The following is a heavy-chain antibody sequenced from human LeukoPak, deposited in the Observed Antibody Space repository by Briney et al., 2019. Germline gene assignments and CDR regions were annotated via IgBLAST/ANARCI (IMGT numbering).Heavy chain of an antibody. D-gene: IGHD3-3*01. CDR2: ISVASNT. V-gene: IGHV3-23*01. CDR1: GLAFSSYA. Sequence: TGGSLRLSCAASGLAFSSYAMSWVRQAPGKGLVWVSTISVASNTFYADSVKGRFTISRDNSRNTVYLQMTSLRADDTAVYYCADYGVSGVRNNFYWGQGTLVTVSS. J-gene: IGHJ4*02. CDR3: ADYGVSGVRNNFY.